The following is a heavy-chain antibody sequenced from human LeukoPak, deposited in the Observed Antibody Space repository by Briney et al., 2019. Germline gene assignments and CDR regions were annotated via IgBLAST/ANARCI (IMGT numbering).Heavy chain of an antibody. Sequence: SETLSLTCTVSGGSVSSGSYYWSWIQQPPGKGLEWIGYIYYSGSTNYNPSLKSRVTISVDTSKNQFSLKLSSVTAADTAVYYCARDYGDYGYYYYGMDVWGKGTTVTVSS. D-gene: IGHD4-17*01. CDR2: IYYSGST. CDR3: ARDYGDYGYYYYGMDV. V-gene: IGHV4-61*01. J-gene: IGHJ6*04. CDR1: GGSVSSGSYY.